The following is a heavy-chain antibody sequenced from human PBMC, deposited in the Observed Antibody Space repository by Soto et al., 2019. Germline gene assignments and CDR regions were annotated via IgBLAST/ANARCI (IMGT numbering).Heavy chain of an antibody. Sequence: GGSLRLSCAASEFTFSNYAMSWVRQAPGKGLEWVSIISGSGGSTYYADSVKGRFTVSRDNSKSTLYLQMNSLTAEDTAVYYCAKDGNDYGGPGLVDWFDPWGQGTLVTVSS. CDR2: ISGSGGST. V-gene: IGHV3-23*01. D-gene: IGHD4-17*01. CDR3: AKDGNDYGGPGLVDWFDP. CDR1: EFTFSNYA. J-gene: IGHJ5*02.